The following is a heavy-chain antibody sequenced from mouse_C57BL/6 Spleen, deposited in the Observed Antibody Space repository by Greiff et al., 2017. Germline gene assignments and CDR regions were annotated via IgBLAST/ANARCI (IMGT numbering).Heavy chain of an antibody. J-gene: IGHJ4*01. Sequence: QVQLQQPGTELVKPGASVKLSCKASGYTFTSYWMHWVKPRPGQGLEWIGNINPSNGGTNYNEKFKSKATLTVDKSSSTAYMQLSSLTSEDSAVYYCARWGVRRDAMDYWGQGTSVTVSS. V-gene: IGHV1-53*01. CDR2: INPSNGGT. CDR1: GYTFTSYW. CDR3: ARWGVRRDAMDY.